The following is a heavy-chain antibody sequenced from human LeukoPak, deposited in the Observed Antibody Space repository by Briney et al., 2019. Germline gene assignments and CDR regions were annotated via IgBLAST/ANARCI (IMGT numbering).Heavy chain of an antibody. Sequence: WETLSLTCTVSGASISSSSYYWGWIRQPPGKGLEWIGSVYYSGGTYYNPSLKSRVTISVDTSKNQFSLQLSSVTAADTAMCYCARHAIDSSGYYLDYFDYWGQGTLVTVSS. V-gene: IGHV4-39*01. CDR1: GASISSSSYY. D-gene: IGHD3-22*01. CDR2: VYYSGGT. J-gene: IGHJ4*02. CDR3: ARHAIDSSGYYLDYFDY.